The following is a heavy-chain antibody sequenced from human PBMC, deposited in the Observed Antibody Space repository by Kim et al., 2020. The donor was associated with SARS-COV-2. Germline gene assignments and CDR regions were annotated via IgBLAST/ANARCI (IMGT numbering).Heavy chain of an antibody. Sequence: SETLSLTCSVSGGSISSGGYYWSWIRQHPGKGLEWIGYIYYSGSTYYNPSLKSRVTISVDTFKNQFSLKLSSVTAADTAVYYCARAGSGSGQYYTYWGQGTLVTVSS. D-gene: IGHD3-10*01. CDR2: IYYSGST. CDR3: ARAGSGSGQYYTY. CDR1: GGSISSGGYY. J-gene: IGHJ4*02. V-gene: IGHV4-31*03.